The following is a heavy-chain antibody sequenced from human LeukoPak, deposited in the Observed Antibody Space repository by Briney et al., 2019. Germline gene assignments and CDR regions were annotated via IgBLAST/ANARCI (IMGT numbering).Heavy chain of an antibody. Sequence: GESMKISCKGSGYSFTSYWIGWVRQMPGKGVEGMGIIYPGDSDTRYSPSFQGKVTISADKSISPAHLQWSSLNASDTAMYYCARRPYSSSYNWFDPWGQGTLVTVSS. CDR1: GYSFTSYW. J-gene: IGHJ5*02. V-gene: IGHV5-51*01. CDR3: ARRPYSSSYNWFDP. D-gene: IGHD6-6*01. CDR2: IYPGDSDT.